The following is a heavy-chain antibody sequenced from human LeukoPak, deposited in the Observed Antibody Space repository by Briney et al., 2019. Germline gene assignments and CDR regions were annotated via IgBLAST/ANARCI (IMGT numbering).Heavy chain of an antibody. J-gene: IGHJ4*02. V-gene: IGHV3-23*01. Sequence: GGSLRLSCAASGFTFSGSAMNWVRQAPGKGLEWVSAISGSGDSTYYADSVKGRLTISRDNSKNTLYLQMNSLRAEDTAVYYCAKSLRYYYDSSGYFDYWGQGTLVTVSS. CDR3: AKSLRYYYDSSGYFDY. D-gene: IGHD3-22*01. CDR2: ISGSGDST. CDR1: GFTFSGSA.